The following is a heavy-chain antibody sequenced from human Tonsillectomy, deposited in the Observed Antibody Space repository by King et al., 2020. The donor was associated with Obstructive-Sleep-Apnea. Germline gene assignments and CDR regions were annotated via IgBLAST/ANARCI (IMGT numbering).Heavy chain of an antibody. CDR3: AREHSGQKADY. J-gene: IGHJ4*02. V-gene: IGHV1-18*04. CDR1: GYTFTSYG. CDR2: ISADNGNT. Sequence: QLVQSGAEVKKPGASVKVSCKASGYTFTSYGISWLRQAPGQGLEWMGWISADNGNTNYAQNLQARVTMTTDTSTRTAYMDLWSLSSVTAPETAIYYCAREHSGQKADYWGQGTLVTVSS. D-gene: IGHD5-12*01.